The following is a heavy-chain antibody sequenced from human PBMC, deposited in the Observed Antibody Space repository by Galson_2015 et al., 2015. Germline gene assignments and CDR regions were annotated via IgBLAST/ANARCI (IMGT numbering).Heavy chain of an antibody. CDR3: ARDAISVYYFSY. V-gene: IGHV3-66*02. CDR1: GFTVSSNY. Sequence: SLRLSCAASGFTVSSNYMSWVRQAPGKGLEWVSVIYSGGSTYYADSVKGRFTISRDNSKNTLYLQMNSLRAEDTAVYYCARDAISVYYFSYWGQGTLVTVSS. CDR2: IYSGGST. D-gene: IGHD3-22*01. J-gene: IGHJ4*02.